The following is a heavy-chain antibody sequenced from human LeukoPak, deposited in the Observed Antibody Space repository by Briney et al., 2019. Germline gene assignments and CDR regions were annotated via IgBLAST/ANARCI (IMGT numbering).Heavy chain of an antibody. CDR2: IWYDGSSE. D-gene: IGHD3-9*01. J-gene: IGHJ4*02. CDR3: ARDSYDILTGYYSGPDY. V-gene: IGHV3-33*01. Sequence: GTSLRLSRAASGFTFSSFGMHWVRQAPGKGLEWVTLIWYDGSSEYYADSVKGRFTISRDNSKNRPYLQINSLRVEDTAVYYCARDSYDILTGYYSGPDYWGQGTLVTVSS. CDR1: GFTFSSFG.